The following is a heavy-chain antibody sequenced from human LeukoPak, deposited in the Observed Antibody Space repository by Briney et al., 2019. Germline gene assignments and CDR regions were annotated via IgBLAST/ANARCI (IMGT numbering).Heavy chain of an antibody. Sequence: PGGSLRLSCAASGFRFSTYSMTWVRQAPGKGLEWLSFISYDGRNKYYADSVKGRFTISRDNSKSTLHLQMSSLRTEDTAVYYCAKDLTGGYSPDGMDVWGRGTTVTVSS. CDR2: ISYDGRNK. CDR3: AKDLTGGYSPDGMDV. CDR1: GFRFSTYS. D-gene: IGHD5-18*01. J-gene: IGHJ6*02. V-gene: IGHV3-30*04.